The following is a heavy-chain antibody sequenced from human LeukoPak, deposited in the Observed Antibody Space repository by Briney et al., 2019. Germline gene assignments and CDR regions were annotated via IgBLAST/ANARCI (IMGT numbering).Heavy chain of an antibody. CDR3: ARGYSSSWYGSYYMDV. Sequence: ASVKVSCKASGYTFTTYAMSWVRQAPGQGLEWMGWMNPNSGNTGYAQKFQGRVTITRNTSISTAYMELSSLRSEDTAVYYCARGYSSSWYGSYYMDVWGKGTTVTVSS. V-gene: IGHV1-8*03. CDR1: GYTFTTYA. CDR2: MNPNSGNT. D-gene: IGHD6-13*01. J-gene: IGHJ6*03.